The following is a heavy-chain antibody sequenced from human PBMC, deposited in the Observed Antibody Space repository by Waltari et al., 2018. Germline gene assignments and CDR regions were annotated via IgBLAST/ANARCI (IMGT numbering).Heavy chain of an antibody. CDR3: ARTVVAALIYYYGMDV. CDR2: IIPACGTA. Sequence: QVQLVQSGAEVKKPGSSVKVSVKASGGTFSSYAISWVRQAPGQGLEWMVGIIPACGTANCAQSFQGIVTIKADESTSQAYRELSILRSEDTAGYYCARTVVAALIYYYGMDVWGQGTPVTVSS. CDR1: GGTFSSYA. V-gene: IGHV1-69*13. D-gene: IGHD2-15*01. J-gene: IGHJ6*02.